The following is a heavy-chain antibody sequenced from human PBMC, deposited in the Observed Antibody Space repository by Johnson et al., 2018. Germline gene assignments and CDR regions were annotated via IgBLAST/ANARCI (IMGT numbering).Heavy chain of an antibody. D-gene: IGHD3-10*01. Sequence: QVQLVESGGGVVQPGRSLRLSCAASGFTFSSYGMHWVRQGPGKGLEWVAVISYDGSNKYYADSVTGRFTISRDNPKNSLYLQMNSLGAGDKAVYYCASPVWFGENYYYMDVLGKGTTVTVSS. CDR1: GFTFSSYG. J-gene: IGHJ6*03. CDR3: ASPVWFGENYYYMDV. V-gene: IGHV3-33*05. CDR2: ISYDGSNK.